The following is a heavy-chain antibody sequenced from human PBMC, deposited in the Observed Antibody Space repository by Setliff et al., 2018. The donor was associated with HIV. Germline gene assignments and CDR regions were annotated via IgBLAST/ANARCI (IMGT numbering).Heavy chain of an antibody. CDR3: ARSLLPSITVAGTIGY. V-gene: IGHV4-61*09. Sequence: PSETLSLTCTVSGGSISSGTYFWSWIRQPAGKGLEWIGHIHTSGNANYNPSLNSRVTISVDMSKNHFSLKLSSVTAADTAVYYCARSLLPSITVAGTIGYWGQGSLVTVSS. CDR2: IHTSGNA. D-gene: IGHD6-19*01. J-gene: IGHJ4*02. CDR1: GGSISSGTYF.